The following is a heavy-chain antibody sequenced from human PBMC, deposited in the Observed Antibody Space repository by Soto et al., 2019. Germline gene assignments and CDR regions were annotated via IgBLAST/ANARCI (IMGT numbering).Heavy chain of an antibody. CDR1: GFTFSSYW. D-gene: IGHD5-18*01. V-gene: IGHV3-7*01. J-gene: IGHJ4*02. CDR3: PRVRKTATGDY. CDR2: IKQDGTEK. Sequence: VGSLRLSCVDSGFTFSSYWMTWVRQVPGKGLEWVANIKQDGTEKYYVDSVRGRFTISRDNAKNSLYLQMNSLRAEDTAVYYCPRVRKTATGDYWGQGTQVTVSS.